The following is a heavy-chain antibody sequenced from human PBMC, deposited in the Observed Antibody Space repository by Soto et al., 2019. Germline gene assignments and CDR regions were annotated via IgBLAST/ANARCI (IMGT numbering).Heavy chain of an antibody. Sequence: PGGSLRLSCAASGFTFTRYSMNWVRQAPGKGLEWVSSISSTTNYIYYGDSMKGRFTISRDNSKNTLYPQMNSLRAEDTAVYYCAKAATITTLYNFDFWGQGTLVTVSS. CDR2: ISSTTNYI. CDR1: GFTFTRYS. J-gene: IGHJ4*02. CDR3: AKAATITTLYNFDF. D-gene: IGHD4-4*01. V-gene: IGHV3-21*04.